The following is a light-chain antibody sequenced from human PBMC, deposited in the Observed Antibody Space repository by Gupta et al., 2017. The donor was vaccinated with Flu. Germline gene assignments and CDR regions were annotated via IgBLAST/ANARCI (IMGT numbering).Light chain of an antibody. V-gene: IGLV3-21*02. CDR1: NIGSKS. Sequence: SSVLTQPPSVSVAPGQTARITCGGNNIGSKSVHWYQQKPGQAPVLVVYDDSDRPSGIPERFSGSNSGNTATLTSSRVEAGDEADYYCQVWDRSSDHRVFGGGTKLTVL. J-gene: IGLJ2*01. CDR2: DDS. CDR3: QVWDRSSDHRV.